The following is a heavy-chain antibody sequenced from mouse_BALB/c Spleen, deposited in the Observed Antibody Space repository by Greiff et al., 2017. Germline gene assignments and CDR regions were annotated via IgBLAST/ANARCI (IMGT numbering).Heavy chain of an antibody. CDR2: INSDGGST. CDR1: EYEFPSHD. V-gene: IGHV5-2*01. D-gene: IGHD2-14*01. CDR3: ARHDYRYDGAMDY. Sequence: EVKLVESGGGLVQPGESLKLSCESNEYEFPSHDMSWVRKTPEKRLELVAAINSDGGSTYYPDTMARRFIISRDNTKKTLYLQMSSLRSEDTALYDCARHDYRYDGAMDYWGQGTSVTVSS. J-gene: IGHJ4*01.